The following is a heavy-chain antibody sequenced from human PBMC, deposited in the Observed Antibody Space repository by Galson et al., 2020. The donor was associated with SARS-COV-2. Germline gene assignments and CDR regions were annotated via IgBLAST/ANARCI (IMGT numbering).Heavy chain of an antibody. V-gene: IGHV1-69*06. J-gene: IGHJ4*02. CDR1: GGTFSSYA. Sequence: SVKVSCKASGGTFSSYAISWVRQAPGQGLEWMGGIIPIFGTANYAQKFQGRVTITADKSTSTAYMELSSLRSEDTAVYYCARSTYYYDSSGLTIWGHFFYYFDYWGQGTLVTVSS. CDR2: IIPIFGTA. CDR3: ARSTYYYDSSGLTIWGHFFYYFDY. D-gene: IGHD3-22*01.